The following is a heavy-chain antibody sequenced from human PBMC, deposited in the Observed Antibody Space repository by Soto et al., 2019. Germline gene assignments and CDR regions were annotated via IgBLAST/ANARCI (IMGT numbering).Heavy chain of an antibody. CDR2: ISAYNGNT. Sequence: ASVKVTCKASGYSIASYGISWVRQAHRQGLEWMGWISAYNGNTNYAQKLQGRVTMTTDTSTSTAYMELRSLRSDDTAVYYCASTASTYSSGWFHGAFDIWGQGTMVT. D-gene: IGHD6-19*01. J-gene: IGHJ3*02. V-gene: IGHV1-18*01. CDR1: GYSIASYG. CDR3: ASTASTYSSGWFHGAFDI.